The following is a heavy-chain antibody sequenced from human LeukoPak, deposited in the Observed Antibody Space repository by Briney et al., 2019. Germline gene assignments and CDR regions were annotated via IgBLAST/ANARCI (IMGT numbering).Heavy chain of an antibody. J-gene: IGHJ4*02. CDR3: ARDGPVTTDFHY. V-gene: IGHV1-2*02. D-gene: IGHD4-11*01. CDR1: GYTFTGYS. CDR2: INPNSGGT. Sequence: ASVKVSCKASGYTFTGYSMHWVRQAPGQGLEWMGSINPNSGGTNYAQKFQGRVTMTRDTSINAAYMELSRLRSDDTAVYYCARDGPVTTDFHYWGQGTLVTVSS.